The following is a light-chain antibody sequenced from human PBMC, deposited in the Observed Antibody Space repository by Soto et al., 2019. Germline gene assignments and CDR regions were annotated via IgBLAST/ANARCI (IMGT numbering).Light chain of an antibody. CDR2: GAS. J-gene: IGKJ1*01. V-gene: IGKV3-20*01. CDR3: QQYYSYPRT. Sequence: EVVLTQSPDTLSLSPGERATLSCRASQSISSDYLVWYQQKPGQAPRLLIYGASSRATGIPDRFSGSGSGTDFTLTINRLEPEDFATYYCQQYYSYPRTFGQGTKVEIK. CDR1: QSISSDY.